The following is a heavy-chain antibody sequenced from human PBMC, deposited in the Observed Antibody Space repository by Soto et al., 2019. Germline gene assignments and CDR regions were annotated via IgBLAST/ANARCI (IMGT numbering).Heavy chain of an antibody. CDR3: ARRRGQCSDGVCFSWWFDP. CDR2: ISGSGGST. CDR1: GFTLSSYA. V-gene: IGHV3-23*01. Sequence: GGSLRLSCAASGFTLSSYAMSWVRQAPGKGLEWVSAISGSGGSTYYADSVKGRFTISRDNSKNTLYLQWSSLKASDTGIYYCARRRGQCSDGVCFSWWFDPWGQGTRVTVSS. J-gene: IGHJ5*02. D-gene: IGHD2-21*02.